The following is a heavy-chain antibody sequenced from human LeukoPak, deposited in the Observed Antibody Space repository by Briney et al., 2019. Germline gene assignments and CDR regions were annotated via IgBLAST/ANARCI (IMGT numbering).Heavy chain of an antibody. CDR3: ARGWACSGNSRYKFDY. J-gene: IGHJ4*02. CDR2: INHSGST. CDR1: GGSFSGYY. Sequence: PSETLSLTCAVSGGSFSGYYWSWIRQPPGKGLEWIGEINHSGSTNYNPSLKSRVTISVDTSKNQFSLKLSSVTAADTAVYFCARGWACSGNSRYKFDYWGQGTLVTVSS. V-gene: IGHV4-34*01. D-gene: IGHD2-2*02.